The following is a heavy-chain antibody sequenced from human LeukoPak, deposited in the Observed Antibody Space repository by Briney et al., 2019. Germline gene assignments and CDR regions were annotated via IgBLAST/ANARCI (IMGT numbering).Heavy chain of an antibody. CDR2: IIPIFGTA. J-gene: IGHJ6*02. Sequence: SVKVSCKASGYTFTSYDISWVRQAPGQGLEWMGGIIPIFGTANYAQKFQGRVTITADESTSTAYMELSSLRSEDTAVYYCARPEAVAGYHYYYGMDVWGQGTTVTVSS. CDR3: ARPEAVAGYHYYYGMDV. D-gene: IGHD6-19*01. CDR1: GYTFTSYD. V-gene: IGHV1-69*13.